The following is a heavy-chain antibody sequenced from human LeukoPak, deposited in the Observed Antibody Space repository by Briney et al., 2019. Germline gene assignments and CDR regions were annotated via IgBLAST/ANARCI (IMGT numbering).Heavy chain of an antibody. D-gene: IGHD2/OR15-2a*01. V-gene: IGHV3-74*01. CDR3: ARDAKPDSKTTSPNY. Sequence: GGSLRLSSAASGFTFSSYWMHWVRQIPGKGLVWVSRINSDGSSTNYADSVKGRFTISRDNAKNTLYLQMNSLRAEDTAVYYCARDAKPDSKTTSPNYWGQGTLVTVSS. CDR1: GFTFSSYW. CDR2: INSDGSST. J-gene: IGHJ4*02.